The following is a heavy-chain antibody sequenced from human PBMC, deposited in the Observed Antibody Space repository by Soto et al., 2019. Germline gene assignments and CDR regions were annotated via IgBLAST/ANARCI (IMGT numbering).Heavy chain of an antibody. CDR3: GREQNSGYYRTADY. CDR2: ISYDGSRT. V-gene: IGHV3-30-3*01. D-gene: IGHD3-22*01. J-gene: IGHJ4*02. Sequence: QVQVVESGGGVVQPGRSLRLSCAAAGFHLSTYALHWVGQAPGKGVEWLAVISYDGSRTHYAGSMEGRFTISRDTSKNTLYLQMNSLRPEDTAVYFCGREQNSGYYRTADYWGPGTLVTVSS. CDR1: GFHLSTYA.